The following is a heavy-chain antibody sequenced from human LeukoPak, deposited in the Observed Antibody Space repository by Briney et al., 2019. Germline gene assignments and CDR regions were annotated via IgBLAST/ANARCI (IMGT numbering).Heavy chain of an antibody. CDR2: INPNSGGT. CDR1: GYTFTGYY. Sequence: ASVKVSCKASGYTFTGYYMHWVRQAPGQGLEWMGRINPNSGGTNYAQKFQGRVTMTRATSISTAYMELSRLRSDDTAVYYCAREIVAGTNFDYWGQGTLVTVSS. CDR3: AREIVAGTNFDY. J-gene: IGHJ4*02. D-gene: IGHD6-19*01. V-gene: IGHV1-2*06.